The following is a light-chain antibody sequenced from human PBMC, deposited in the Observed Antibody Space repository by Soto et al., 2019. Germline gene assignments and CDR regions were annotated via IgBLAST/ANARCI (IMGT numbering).Light chain of an antibody. CDR3: EHYNLYPQE. V-gene: IGKV1-39*01. Sequence: IQITQSPSSLSASVGNRVTITCRASQSISTYLNWYQKKPGKAPNLLIYDASRLQSGVSSRFSKSGGGTDFTLSISSVQPYYFATYKCEHYNLYPQEVGQGT. CDR2: DAS. CDR1: QSISTY. J-gene: IGKJ5*01.